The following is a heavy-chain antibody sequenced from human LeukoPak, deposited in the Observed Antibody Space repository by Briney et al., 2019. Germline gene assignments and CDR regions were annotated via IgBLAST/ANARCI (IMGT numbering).Heavy chain of an antibody. V-gene: IGHV4-59*08. Sequence: PSETLSLTCTVSGGSISSYYWSWIRQPPGXXLEWIGYIYYSGSTNYNPSLKSRVTISVDTSKNQFSLKLSSVTAADTAVYYCARVREGDDYYDSSGYLDYWGQGTLVTVSS. D-gene: IGHD3-22*01. CDR2: IYYSGST. CDR1: GGSISSYY. CDR3: ARVREGDDYYDSSGYLDY. J-gene: IGHJ4*02.